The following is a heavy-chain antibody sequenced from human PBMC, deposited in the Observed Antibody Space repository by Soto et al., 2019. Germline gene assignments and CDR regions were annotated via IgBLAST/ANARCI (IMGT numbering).Heavy chain of an antibody. CDR2: INHSGST. Sequence: PSETLSLTCAVYGGSFSGYYWSWIRQPPGKGLEWIGEINHSGSTNYNPSLKSRVTISVDTSKNQFSLKLSSVTAADTAVYYCARGPEGFHPLSNNWFDPWGQGTPVTVSS. D-gene: IGHD3-10*01. J-gene: IGHJ5*02. CDR3: ARGPEGFHPLSNNWFDP. CDR1: GGSFSGYY. V-gene: IGHV4-34*01.